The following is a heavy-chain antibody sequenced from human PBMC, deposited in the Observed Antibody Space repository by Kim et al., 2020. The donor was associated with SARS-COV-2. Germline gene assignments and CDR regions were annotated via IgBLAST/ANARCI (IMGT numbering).Heavy chain of an antibody. J-gene: IGHJ4*02. V-gene: IGHV3-49*03. D-gene: IGHD3-9*01. Sequence: GGSLRLSCTASGFTFGDYAMSWFRQAPGKGLEWVGFIRSKAYGGTTEYAASVKGRFTISRDDSKSIAYLQMNSLKTEDTAVYYCTRDQRRYFDWLFPLPPDYYFDYWGQGTLVTVSS. CDR3: TRDQRRYFDWLFPLPPDYYFDY. CDR2: IRSKAYGGTT. CDR1: GFTFGDYA.